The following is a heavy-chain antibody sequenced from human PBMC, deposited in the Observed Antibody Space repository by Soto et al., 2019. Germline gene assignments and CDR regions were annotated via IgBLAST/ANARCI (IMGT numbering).Heavy chain of an antibody. J-gene: IGHJ3*02. CDR1: DFTVSAYY. CDR3: ATGQQVRMADI. D-gene: IGHD6-13*01. V-gene: IGHV3-11*03. CDR2: ISGDSRYT. Sequence: QVQLLESGGALVKPGASLRLSCAASDFTVSAYYMAWLRQAPGKGLDWISYISGDSRYTNYADSVKGRFTISRDNAKNSLYLQMNSLRVEDTAVYFCATGQQVRMADIWGQGTMVTVSS.